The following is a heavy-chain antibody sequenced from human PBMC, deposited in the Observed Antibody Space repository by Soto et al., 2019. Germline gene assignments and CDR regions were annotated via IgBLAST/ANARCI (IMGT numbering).Heavy chain of an antibody. V-gene: IGHV2-5*01. CDR2: IYWNDDK. D-gene: IGHD6-13*01. CDR3: AHILSAAGTDYAFDI. CDR1: GFSLSTSGVG. J-gene: IGHJ3*02. Sequence: QITLKESGPTLVKPTQTLTLTCTFSGFSLSTSGVGVGWIRQPPGKALEWLALIYWNDDKRYSPSLKSRLTIPKDTSKNQVVLTMTNMDPVDTATYYCAHILSAAGTDYAFDIWGQGTLVTVSS.